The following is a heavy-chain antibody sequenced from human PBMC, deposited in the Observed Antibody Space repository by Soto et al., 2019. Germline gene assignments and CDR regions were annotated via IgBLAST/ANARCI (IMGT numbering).Heavy chain of an antibody. CDR1: GYSFTSYW. D-gene: IGHD1-26*01. V-gene: IGHV5-10-1*01. J-gene: IGHJ6*02. CDR3: ARRSGATRMDYSYYGMDV. Sequence: GESLKISCKGSGYSFTSYWISWVRQMPGKGLEWMGRIDPSDSYTNYSPSFQGHVTISADKSISTAYLQWSSLKASDTAMYYCARRSGATRMDYSYYGMDVWGQGTTVTVSS. CDR2: IDPSDSYT.